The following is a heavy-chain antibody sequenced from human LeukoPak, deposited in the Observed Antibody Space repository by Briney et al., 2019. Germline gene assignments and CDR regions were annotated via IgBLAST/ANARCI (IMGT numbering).Heavy chain of an antibody. CDR3: AAIEGIVGATSGWFDP. J-gene: IGHJ5*02. Sequence: VASVKVSCKASGYTFTSYYMHWVRQAPGQGLEWMGIINPSGGSTSYAQKFQGRVTMTRDMSTSTVYMELSSLRSEDTAVYYCAAIEGIVGATSGWFDPWGQGTLVTVSS. CDR2: INPSGGST. V-gene: IGHV1-46*01. CDR1: GYTFTSYY. D-gene: IGHD1-26*01.